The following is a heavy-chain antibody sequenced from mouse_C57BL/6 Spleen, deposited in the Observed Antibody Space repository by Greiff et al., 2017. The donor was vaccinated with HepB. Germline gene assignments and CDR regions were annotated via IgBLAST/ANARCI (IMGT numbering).Heavy chain of an antibody. D-gene: IGHD2-2*01. J-gene: IGHJ4*01. CDR3: ARDASYGYGAMDY. CDR2: SRNKANDYTT. V-gene: IGHV7-1*01. Sequence: EVKLQESGGGLVQSGRSLRLSCATSGFTFSDFYMEWVRQAPGKGLEWIAASRNKANDYTTEYSASVKGRFIVSRDTSQSILYLQMNALRAEDTAIYYCARDASYGYGAMDYWGQGTSVTVSS. CDR1: GFTFSDFY.